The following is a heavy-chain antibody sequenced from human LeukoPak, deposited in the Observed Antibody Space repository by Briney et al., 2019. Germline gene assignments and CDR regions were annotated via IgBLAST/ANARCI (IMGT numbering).Heavy chain of an antibody. CDR3: ARAGIRFSGYYYYMDV. CDR2: ISYDGSNK. V-gene: IGHV3-30*04. CDR1: GFTFSSYA. Sequence: GGSLRLSCAASGFTFSSYAMHWVRQAPGKGLEWVAVISYDGSNKYYADSVKGRFTISRDNSKNTLYLQMNSLRAEDTAVHYCARAGIRFSGYYYYMDVWGKGTTVTVSS. J-gene: IGHJ6*03. D-gene: IGHD3-3*01.